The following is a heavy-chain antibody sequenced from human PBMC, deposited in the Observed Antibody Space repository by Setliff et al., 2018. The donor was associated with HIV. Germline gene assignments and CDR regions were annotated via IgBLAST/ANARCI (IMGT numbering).Heavy chain of an antibody. CDR3: ARVHLTTNAVYGVVSNWFDP. Sequence: PGGSLRLSCAATGFSFSSSWMHWVRQSPGKGLVWVSRINFDGTRTNYVDSVKGRFTISRDNAKSSLYLQMNSLRAEDTAVYYCARVHLTTNAVYGVVSNWFDPWGQGALVTVSS. D-gene: IGHD3-3*01. J-gene: IGHJ5*02. CDR1: GFSFSSSW. CDR2: INFDGTRT. V-gene: IGHV3-74*01.